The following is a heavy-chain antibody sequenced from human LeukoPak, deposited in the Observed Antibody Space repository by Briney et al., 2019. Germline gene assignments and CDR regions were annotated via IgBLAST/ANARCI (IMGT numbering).Heavy chain of an antibody. D-gene: IGHD6-19*01. CDR1: GFNFSNNL. CDR2: SSFDGTKK. CDR3: ARVGNSSGWHDAFGYFDS. J-gene: IGHJ4*02. Sequence: PGGSLRLFCAASGFNFSNNLLHWVRQAPGKGLEWVAVSSFDGTKKYYADSVKGRFVISGDNSKNTLYLQMNSLRAEDTAAYYCARVGNSSGWHDAFGYFDSWGQGVLVTVSS. V-gene: IGHV3-30*09.